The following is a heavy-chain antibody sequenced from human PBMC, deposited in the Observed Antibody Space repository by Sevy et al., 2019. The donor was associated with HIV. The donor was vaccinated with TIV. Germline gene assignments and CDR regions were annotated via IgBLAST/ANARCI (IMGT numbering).Heavy chain of an antibody. CDR2: IAASGGAR. J-gene: IGHJ4*02. V-gene: IGHV3-23*01. Sequence: GGSLRLSCAASGFTFTNYAMIWVRQAPGKGLEWVSTIAASGGARHYADSVKGRFTISRDNSENTVTLQMNCLRVEDTGVYYCGKGVLREKWGQGTLVTVSS. CDR1: GFTFTNYA. D-gene: IGHD1-26*01. CDR3: GKGVLREK.